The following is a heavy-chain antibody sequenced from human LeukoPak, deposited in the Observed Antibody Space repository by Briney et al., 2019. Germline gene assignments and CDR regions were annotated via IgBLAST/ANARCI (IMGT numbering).Heavy chain of an antibody. J-gene: IGHJ3*01. Sequence: GGSLRLSCAASRFTFRNYPLSGFRQPPGKGLDWVPGFNGGGGSTYYADSVKGRFTISRDNSKKMLYLQMNSLRVEDTAVYSCAKDSTKTGSSWYRDAFNVWGQGTMVTVSS. CDR3: AKDSTKTGSSWYRDAFNV. CDR2: FNGGGGST. CDR1: RFTFRNYP. V-gene: IGHV3-23*01. D-gene: IGHD6-13*01.